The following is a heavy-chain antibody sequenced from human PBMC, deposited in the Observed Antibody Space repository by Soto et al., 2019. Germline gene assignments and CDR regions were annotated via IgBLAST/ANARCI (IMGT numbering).Heavy chain of an antibody. CDR1: GFTFSSYS. CDR3: ARDHGIAAAGYYYYYYMDV. J-gene: IGHJ6*03. CDR2: ISSSSSYI. Sequence: PGGSLRLSCAASGFTFSSYSMNWVRQAPGKGLEWVSSISSSSSYIYYADSVKGRFTISRDNAKNSLYLQMNSLRAEDTAVYYCARDHGIAAAGYYYYYYMDVWGKGTTVTVSS. D-gene: IGHD6-13*01. V-gene: IGHV3-21*01.